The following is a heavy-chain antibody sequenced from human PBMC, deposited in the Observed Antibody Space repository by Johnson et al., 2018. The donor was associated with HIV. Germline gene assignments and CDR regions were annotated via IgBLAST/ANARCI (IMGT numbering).Heavy chain of an antibody. CDR1: GFTFDDYG. CDR2: INWNGGSK. V-gene: IGHV3-20*04. CDR3: AKVLVGYRGGAGGAFDI. J-gene: IGHJ3*02. D-gene: IGHD2-8*02. Sequence: MLLVESGGGIVRPGGSLRLSCAASGFTFDDYGMSWVRQAPGKGLEWVSGINWNGGSKGYGDSVKGRLTISRANAKNTLYLQMNSLRAEDTAVYYCAKVLVGYRGGAGGAFDIWGQGTMVTVSS.